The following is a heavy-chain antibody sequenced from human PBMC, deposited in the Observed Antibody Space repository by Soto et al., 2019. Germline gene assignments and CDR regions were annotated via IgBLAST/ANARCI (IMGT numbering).Heavy chain of an antibody. CDR1: DFTFRNYW. D-gene: IGHD6-13*01. CDR3: AVISSNWYPSNFHH. V-gene: IGHV3-7*03. Sequence: QTGGSLRLSCATSDFTFRNYWMNWVRQAPGKGLEWVANIKPDGSATNYVDSVKGRFTISRDNVRNSVSLQRNSLRADDTAVYYCAVISSNWYPSNFHHWGQGTLVTVSS. J-gene: IGHJ1*01. CDR2: IKPDGSAT.